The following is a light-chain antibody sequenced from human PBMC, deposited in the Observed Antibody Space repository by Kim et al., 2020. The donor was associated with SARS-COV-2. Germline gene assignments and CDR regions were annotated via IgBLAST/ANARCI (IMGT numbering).Light chain of an antibody. CDR2: SNN. Sequence: GQRVTISCSGSSSNIGTNYVYWYQQLPGTAPKLLIYSNNQRPSGVPDRFSGSKSGTSASLAISGLRSEDEADYYCAAWDDSLGGVVFGGGTQLTVL. CDR1: SSNIGTNY. CDR3: AAWDDSLGGVV. J-gene: IGLJ2*01. V-gene: IGLV1-47*02.